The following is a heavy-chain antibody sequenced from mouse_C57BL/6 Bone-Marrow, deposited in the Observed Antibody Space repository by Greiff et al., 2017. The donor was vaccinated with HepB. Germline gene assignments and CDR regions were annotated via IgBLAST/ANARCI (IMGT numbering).Heavy chain of an antibody. V-gene: IGHV1-64*01. CDR3: AREGVNWVDAMDY. CDR1: GYTFTSYW. J-gene: IGHJ4*01. D-gene: IGHD4-1*01. Sequence: VQLQQPGAELVKPGASVKLSCKASGYTFTSYWMHWVKQRPGQGLEWIGMIHPNSGSTNYNEKFKSKATLTVDKSSSTAYMQLSSLTSEDSAVYYCAREGVNWVDAMDYWGQGTSVTVSS. CDR2: IHPNSGST.